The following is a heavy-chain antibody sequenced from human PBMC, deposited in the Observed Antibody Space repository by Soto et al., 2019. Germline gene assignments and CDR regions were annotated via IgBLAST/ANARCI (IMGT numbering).Heavy chain of an antibody. D-gene: IGHD6-13*01. CDR3: ARVGASSWSHNWFDR. J-gene: IGHJ5*02. V-gene: IGHV1-69*12. CDR1: GGTFSSYA. Sequence: QVQLVQSGAEVKKPGSSVKVSCKASGGTFSSYAISWVRQAPGQGLEWMGGIIPIFGTANYAQKFQGRVTITADESTGTAYMELSGLRSEDTAVYYCARVGASSWSHNWFDRWGQGTLVTVSS. CDR2: IIPIFGTA.